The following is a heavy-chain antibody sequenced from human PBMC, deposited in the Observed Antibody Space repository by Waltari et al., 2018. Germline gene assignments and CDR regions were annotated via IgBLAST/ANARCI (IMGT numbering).Heavy chain of an antibody. CDR3: ARDRTPQYFQH. Sequence: QLQLQESGPGLVKPSETLSLTCTVSGGSISSSSYYWGWIRQPPGKGLEWIGSIYYSWSTYYNPSLKSRVTISVDTSKNQFSLKLSSVTAADTAVYYCARDRTPQYFQHWGQGTLVTVSS. V-gene: IGHV4-39*07. CDR1: GGSISSSSYY. J-gene: IGHJ1*01. CDR2: IYYSWST.